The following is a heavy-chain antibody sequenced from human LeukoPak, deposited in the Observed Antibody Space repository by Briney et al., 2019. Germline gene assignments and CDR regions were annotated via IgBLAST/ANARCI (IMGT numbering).Heavy chain of an antibody. J-gene: IGHJ4*02. CDR3: ARHGGGWYYFGY. CDR2: IYYSGST. D-gene: IGHD6-19*01. V-gene: IGHV4-59*08. CDR1: GGSISSYY. Sequence: PSETLSLTCTVSGGSISSYYWSWIRQPPGKGLEWIGYIYYSGSTNYNPSLKSRVTISVDTSKSQFSLKLSSVTAADSAVYYCARHGGGWYYFGYWGQGTLVTVSS.